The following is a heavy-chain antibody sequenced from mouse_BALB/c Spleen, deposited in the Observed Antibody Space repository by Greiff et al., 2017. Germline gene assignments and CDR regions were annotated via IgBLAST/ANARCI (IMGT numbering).Heavy chain of an antibody. CDR3: ASGSSFAY. D-gene: IGHD1-1*01. V-gene: IGHV3-6*02. J-gene: IGHJ3*01. CDR2: ISYDGSN. CDR1: GYSITSGYY. Sequence: ESGPGLVKPSQSLSLTCSVTGYSITSGYYWNWIRQFPGNKLEWMGYISYDGSNNYNPSLKNRISITRDTSKNQFFLKLNSVTTEDTATYYCASGSSFAYWGQGTLVTVSA.